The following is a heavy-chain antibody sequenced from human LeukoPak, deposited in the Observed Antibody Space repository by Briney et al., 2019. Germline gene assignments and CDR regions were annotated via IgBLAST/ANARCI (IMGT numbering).Heavy chain of an antibody. V-gene: IGHV4-59*12. J-gene: IGHJ4*02. CDR3: AREGIVRTYDQ. D-gene: IGHD2/OR15-2a*01. CDR2: IYYSGIT. Sequence: SETLSLTCTVSGDSISSYYWHWFRQPPGKELEWIACIYYSGITHYNPSLKSRVTISLDTSKNQFSLRLSSVTAADTAVHYCAREGIVRTYDQWGQGTLVTVSS. CDR1: GDSISSYY.